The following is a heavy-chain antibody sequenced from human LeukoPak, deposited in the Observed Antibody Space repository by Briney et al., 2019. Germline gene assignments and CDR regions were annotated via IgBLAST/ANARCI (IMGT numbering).Heavy chain of an antibody. CDR2: IYPGVSDT. D-gene: IGHD1-26*01. CDR3: ARHRGAVGALNAFDF. CDR1: GYRFTTYW. Sequence: GESLKISCKTSGYRFTTYWIGWVRQMPGKVLEWMGLIYPGVSDTRNSPSFQGQVTISAVKATSTAHLQWSSLKVSDNAMYYCARHRGAVGALNAFDFWGQGTMVTVSS. J-gene: IGHJ3*01. V-gene: IGHV5-51*01.